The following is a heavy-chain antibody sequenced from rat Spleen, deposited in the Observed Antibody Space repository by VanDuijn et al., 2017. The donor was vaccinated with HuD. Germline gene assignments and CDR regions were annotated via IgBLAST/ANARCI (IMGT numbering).Heavy chain of an antibody. CDR1: GFTFSNYY. CDR3: TRGYVMDA. J-gene: IGHJ4*01. Sequence: EVQLVESGGGLVQPGRSLKLSCAASGFTFSNYYMAWVRQAPTKGLEWVAYITTGGGDTYYRDSEKGRFTLSRDNAKNTQSLQMDSLRSEDTAIYYCTRGYVMDAWGQGASVTVSS. V-gene: IGHV5S13*01. CDR2: ITTGGGDT.